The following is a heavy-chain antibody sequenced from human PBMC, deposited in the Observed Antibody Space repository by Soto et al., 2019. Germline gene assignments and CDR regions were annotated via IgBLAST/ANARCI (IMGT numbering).Heavy chain of an antibody. D-gene: IGHD2-15*01. CDR1: GGSISSGGYY. CDR2: IYYSGST. Sequence: SETLSLTCTVSGGSISSGGYYWSWIRQHPGKGLEWIGYIYYSGSTYYNPSLKSRVTISVDTSKNQFSLKLCSVTAADTAVYYCARFSGGSYNTYYFYYGMDVWGQGTTVTVSS. V-gene: IGHV4-31*03. J-gene: IGHJ6*02. CDR3: ARFSGGSYNTYYFYYGMDV.